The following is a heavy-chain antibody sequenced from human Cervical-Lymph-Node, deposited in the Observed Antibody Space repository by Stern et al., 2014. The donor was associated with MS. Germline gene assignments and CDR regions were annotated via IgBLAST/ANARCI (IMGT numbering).Heavy chain of an antibody. CDR3: ARDSGYPPAYFDY. Sequence: VQLVESGGGLVKPGGSLRLSCAASGFTFSSYSMNWVRQAPGKGLEWVSSISRSSSYIYYADSVKGRFTISRDNAKNSLYLQMNSLRAEDTAVYYCARDSGYPPAYFDYWGQGTLVTVSS. J-gene: IGHJ4*02. CDR2: ISRSSSYI. D-gene: IGHD3-22*01. CDR1: GFTFSSYS. V-gene: IGHV3-21*01.